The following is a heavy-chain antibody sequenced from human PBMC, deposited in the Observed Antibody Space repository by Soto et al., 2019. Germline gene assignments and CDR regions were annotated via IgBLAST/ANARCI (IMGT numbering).Heavy chain of an antibody. J-gene: IGHJ4*02. D-gene: IGHD2-15*01. Sequence: GGSLRLSCAASGFTFSSYAMSWVRQAPGKGLEWVSAISGSGGSTYYADSVKGRFTISRDNSKNTLYLQMNSLRAEDTAVYYCAKARSIVVVVAALYYFDYWSQGTLVTVSS. CDR1: GFTFSSYA. CDR2: ISGSGGST. CDR3: AKARSIVVVVAALYYFDY. V-gene: IGHV3-23*01.